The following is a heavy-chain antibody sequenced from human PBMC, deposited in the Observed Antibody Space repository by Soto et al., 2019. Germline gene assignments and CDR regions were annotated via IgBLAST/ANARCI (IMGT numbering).Heavy chain of an antibody. Sequence: QVQRVQSGAEVKKYGSSVKVSCKASGGTFSRYAISWVRQAPGQGLEWMGGITPMFGTANYAQRFQGRVTITADESTSTAYMQLSSLRSDDTAVYYCAQTLGLAVAGPGRFDLWGRGTLVTVSS. D-gene: IGHD6-19*01. V-gene: IGHV1-69*12. CDR1: GGTFSRYA. CDR3: AQTLGLAVAGPGRFDL. CDR2: ITPMFGTA. J-gene: IGHJ2*01.